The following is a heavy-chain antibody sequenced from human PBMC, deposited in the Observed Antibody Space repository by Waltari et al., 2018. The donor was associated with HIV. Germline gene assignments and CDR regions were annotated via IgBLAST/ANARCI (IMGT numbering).Heavy chain of an antibody. V-gene: IGHV4-39*01. CDR3: ATIWARRLVVVVRGGWFDP. J-gene: IGHJ5*02. Sequence: QLQLQESGPGLVKPSETLSLTCPVPGGSISSTRYYWGCIRPPPGKGLEWVGSIYYSGSTYYNSTLKRRVTISVDTSKNQFALKLSSVTAADTAVYFCATIWARRLVVVVRGGWFDPWGQGTLVTVSS. CDR2: IYYSGST. D-gene: IGHD3-22*01. CDR1: GGSISSTRYY.